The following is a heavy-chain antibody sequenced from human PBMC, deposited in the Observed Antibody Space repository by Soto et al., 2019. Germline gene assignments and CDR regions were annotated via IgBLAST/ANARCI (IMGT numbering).Heavy chain of an antibody. CDR1: GFTFSSYD. Sequence: EVQLVESGGGLVQPGGSLRLSCAASGFTFSSYDMHWVRQAPGKGLEYVSAISSNGGSTYYANSVKVRFTISRDNSKNTLYLQMVSLRAEDMAVYYCARECRGGSCYGYWGQGTLVTVSS. CDR2: ISSNGGST. J-gene: IGHJ4*02. CDR3: ARECRGGSCYGY. D-gene: IGHD2-15*01. V-gene: IGHV3-64*01.